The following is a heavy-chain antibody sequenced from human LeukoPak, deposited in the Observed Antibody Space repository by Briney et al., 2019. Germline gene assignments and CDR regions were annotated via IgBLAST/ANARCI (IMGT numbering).Heavy chain of an antibody. D-gene: IGHD4-23*01. CDR2: ISGSGDST. V-gene: IGHV3-23*01. CDR3: ARRFLNSLDI. CDR1: GFTFSNYA. J-gene: IGHJ3*02. Sequence: GGSLRLSCAASGFTFSNYAMSWVRQAPGKGLEWVSGISGSGDSTYYGDSVKGRFTISRDNSKNTLYLQLNSLRAEDTALYFCARRFLNSLDIWGQGTMVVVSS.